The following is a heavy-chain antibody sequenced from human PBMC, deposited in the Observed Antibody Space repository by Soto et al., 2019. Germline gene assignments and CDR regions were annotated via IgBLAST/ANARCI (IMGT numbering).Heavy chain of an antibody. CDR1: GGTFSSYA. V-gene: IGHV1-69*05. CDR3: ARGLIHRGLVATH. Sequence: SVKVSCKASGGTFSSYAISWVRQAPGQGLEWMGGIIPISGTASYAQNFQGRVTITTDKSTSTAYLELSSLTSDDTAVYYCARGLIHRGLVATHWGQGTPVTVSS. D-gene: IGHD3-10*01. CDR2: IIPISGTA. J-gene: IGHJ4*02.